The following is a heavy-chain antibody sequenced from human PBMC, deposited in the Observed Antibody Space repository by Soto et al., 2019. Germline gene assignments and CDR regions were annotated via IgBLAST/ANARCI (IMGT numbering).Heavy chain of an antibody. J-gene: IGHJ4*02. Sequence: QVHLVQSGAEVKKPGASVKVSCKGSGYGFTTYGITWVRQAPGQGLEWMAWISAHNGNTNYAQKLQDRVTVTRDTSTSTAYMELRSLRSDDTAVYYCARGRDGDYWGQGALVTVSS. CDR2: ISAHNGNT. V-gene: IGHV1-18*01. D-gene: IGHD6-6*01. CDR1: GYGFTTYG. CDR3: ARGRDGDY.